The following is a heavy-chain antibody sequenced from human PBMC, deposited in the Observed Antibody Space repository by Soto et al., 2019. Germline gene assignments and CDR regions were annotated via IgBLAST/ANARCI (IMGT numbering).Heavy chain of an antibody. Sequence: PSETLCVTCTVAGGSVRGGRYYWSWIRQPPGKGLEWIGHIYYSGSTNYNPSLKSRVTISVDTSKNQFSLKLSSVTAADTAVYYCARRSLQLLSDYYYYMDVWGKGTTVTVSS. D-gene: IGHD2-2*01. J-gene: IGHJ6*03. V-gene: IGHV4-61*01. CDR3: ARRSLQLLSDYYYYMDV. CDR2: IYYSGST. CDR1: GGSVRGGRYY.